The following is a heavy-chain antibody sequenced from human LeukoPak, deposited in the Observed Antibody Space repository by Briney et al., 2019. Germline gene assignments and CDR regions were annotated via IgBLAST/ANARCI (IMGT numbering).Heavy chain of an antibody. CDR1: GFTFSTNA. D-gene: IGHD6-6*01. J-gene: IGHJ4*02. CDR3: AKGAPSSSSIFDF. Sequence: GGSLRLSCLTSGFTFSTNAMAWVRQAPGKRLEWVSALSGSGGDTFYADSVKGRFTISRDNSKNTLYLQLSSLRPDDTAVYYCAKGAPSSSSIFDFWGPGTLVTVSS. CDR2: LSGSGGDT. V-gene: IGHV3-23*01.